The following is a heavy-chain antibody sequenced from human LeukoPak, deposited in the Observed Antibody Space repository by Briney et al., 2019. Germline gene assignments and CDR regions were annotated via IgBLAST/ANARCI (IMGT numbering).Heavy chain of an antibody. CDR2: ITASGDST. V-gene: IGHV3-23*01. D-gene: IGHD2-15*01. Sequence: GGSLRLSCAASGFTVSSNYMSWVRQAPGKGLEWVSGITASGDSTYYADSVKGRFTMSRDNSKNTVYLQMNSLRVDDTAVYYCARRDIVVIVSASDYWGQGTLVTVSS. CDR1: GFTVSSNY. J-gene: IGHJ4*02. CDR3: ARRDIVVIVSASDY.